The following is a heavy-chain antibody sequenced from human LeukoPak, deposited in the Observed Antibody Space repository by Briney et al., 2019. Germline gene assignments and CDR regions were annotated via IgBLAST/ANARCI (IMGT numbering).Heavy chain of an antibody. CDR1: GGSISSGDYS. CDR2: NYHSGST. Sequence: PSGTLSLTCAVSGGSISSGDYSWSWIRQPPGKGLEWIGYNYHSGSTYYNPSLKSRVSISVDRSKNLFSLKLSSVTAADTAVYYCARGGWLQDAFDIWGQGTMVTVSS. D-gene: IGHD5-24*01. CDR3: ARGGWLQDAFDI. V-gene: IGHV4-30-2*01. J-gene: IGHJ3*02.